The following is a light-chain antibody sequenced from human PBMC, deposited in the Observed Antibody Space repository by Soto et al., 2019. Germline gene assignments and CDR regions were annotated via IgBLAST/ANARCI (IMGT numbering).Light chain of an antibody. Sequence: DIQMPQSPSSLSASVGDRVTITCQASQDISNYLNWYQQKPGKAPKLLIYDASNLETGVPSRFSGSGSGTDFTFTISRLQPEDIATYYCQQYDNLPPLTFGGGTKVEIK. J-gene: IGKJ4*01. CDR3: QQYDNLPPLT. V-gene: IGKV1-33*01. CDR2: DAS. CDR1: QDISNY.